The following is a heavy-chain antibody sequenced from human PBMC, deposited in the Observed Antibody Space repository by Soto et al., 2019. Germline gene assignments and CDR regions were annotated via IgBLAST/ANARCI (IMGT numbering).Heavy chain of an antibody. Sequence: QVQLQESGPGLVKPSGTLSLTCAVSGGSISSSNWWSWVRQPPGEGLEWIGEIDHSGSTNYNPSLKSRVTISVDKSKNQLSLKLSSVTAADTAVYYCARVVLDRSGYYSYYFDYWGQGTLVTVSS. V-gene: IGHV4-4*02. D-gene: IGHD3-22*01. CDR1: GGSISSSNW. CDR2: IDHSGST. J-gene: IGHJ4*02. CDR3: ARVVLDRSGYYSYYFDY.